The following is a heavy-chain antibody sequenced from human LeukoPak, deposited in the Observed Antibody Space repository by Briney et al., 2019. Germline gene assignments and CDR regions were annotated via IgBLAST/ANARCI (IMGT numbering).Heavy chain of an antibody. J-gene: IGHJ6*02. CDR3: ARGYYYYGMDV. Sequence: HSEAVSVTCAVCGGFFRGYYWSWLRQPPGKRLEGIGEINHSGSTNYNPSLLSRVTISVDTSKYQFSLKLSSVTAADTAVYYCARGYYYYGMDVWGQGTTVTVSS. CDR2: INHSGST. CDR1: GGFFRGYY. V-gene: IGHV4-34*01.